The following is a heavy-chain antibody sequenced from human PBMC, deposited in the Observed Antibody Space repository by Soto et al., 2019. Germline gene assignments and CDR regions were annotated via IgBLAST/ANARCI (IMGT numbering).Heavy chain of an antibody. Sequence: QVQLEQSGAEVKKPGSSVKVSCKTSGGTFSNSAISWVRQAPGQGPEWMGGIVPIFRTPDDAQKLQVRVTITADEPTTTAYMEWRGLRSDDTAVYYCARDNDRLQIGGNYPYLLDVWGQGTTVTVSS. J-gene: IGHJ6*02. CDR3: ARDNDRLQIGGNYPYLLDV. CDR2: IVPIFRTP. CDR1: GGTFSNSA. V-gene: IGHV1-69*12. D-gene: IGHD1-7*01.